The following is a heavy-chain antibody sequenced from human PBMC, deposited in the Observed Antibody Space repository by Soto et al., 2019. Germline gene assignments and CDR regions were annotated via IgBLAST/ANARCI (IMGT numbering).Heavy chain of an antibody. D-gene: IGHD1-26*01. Sequence: ASVKVSCKASGYTFTGYYMHWLRQAPGQGLEWMGWINPNSGGTNYAQKFQGWVTMTRDTSISTAYMELSRLRSDDKAVYYCARPGKGELLGEYEVFDIWGKGTRVPVSS. CDR3: ARPGKGELLGEYEVFDI. J-gene: IGHJ3*02. CDR1: GYTFTGYY. V-gene: IGHV1-2*04. CDR2: INPNSGGT.